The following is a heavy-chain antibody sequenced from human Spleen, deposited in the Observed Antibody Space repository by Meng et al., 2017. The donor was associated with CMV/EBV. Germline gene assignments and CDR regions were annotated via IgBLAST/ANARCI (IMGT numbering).Heavy chain of an antibody. CDR2: IYAGGSI. J-gene: IGHJ3*02. D-gene: IGHD5/OR15-5a*01. CDR3: ARDLRTLSI. V-gene: IGHV3-66*02. Sequence: GGSLRLSCAASGFAVSSNYMNWVRQAPGKGLEWVSVIYAGGSIHYADSVRGRFTISRDNSNNTVYLHMNSLRAEDTAVYYCARDLRTLSIWGQGTMVTVSS. CDR1: GFAVSSNY.